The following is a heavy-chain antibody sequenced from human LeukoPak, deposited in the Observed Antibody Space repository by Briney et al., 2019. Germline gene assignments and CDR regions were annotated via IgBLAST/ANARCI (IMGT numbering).Heavy chain of an antibody. V-gene: IGHV4-59*01. Sequence: SETLSLTCTVSGGSISIYYWSWIRQPPGKGLEWIGYIYYSGSTNYNPSLKSRVTISVDTSKNQFSLKLSSVTAADTAVYYCARGGGERDPSNYYYYYGMDVWGQGTTVTVSS. CDR2: IYYSGST. CDR1: GGSISIYY. CDR3: ARGGGERDPSNYYYYYGMDV. J-gene: IGHJ6*02. D-gene: IGHD3-16*01.